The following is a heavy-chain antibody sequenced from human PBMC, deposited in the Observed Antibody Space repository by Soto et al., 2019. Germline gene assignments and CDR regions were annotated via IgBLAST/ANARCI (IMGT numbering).Heavy chain of an antibody. V-gene: IGHV3-53*02. CDR3: ARDRRERYYDSSGYYYSSVYSDY. D-gene: IGHD3-22*01. CDR1: GFTVSSNY. CDR2: IYSGGST. Sequence: EVQLVETGGGLIQPGGSLRLSCAASGFTVSSNYMSWVRQAPGKGLEWVSVIYSGGSTYYADSVKGRFTISRDNSKNTLYLQMNSLRAEDTAVYYCARDRRERYYDSSGYYYSSVYSDYWGQGTLVTVSS. J-gene: IGHJ4*02.